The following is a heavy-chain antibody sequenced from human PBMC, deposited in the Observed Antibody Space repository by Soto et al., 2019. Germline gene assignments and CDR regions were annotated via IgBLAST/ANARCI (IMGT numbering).Heavy chain of an antibody. CDR1: GGSFGTYA. CDR3: AREDSSPFYYGVDV. J-gene: IGHJ6*02. Sequence: QVQLVQSGAEVKKPGSSVKVSCKASGGSFGTYAVSWVRQAPGQGLEWMGAIIPNFGSTNYAQKVQGRLTITADESTSTAYMELSRLKSEDTAVYYCAREDSSPFYYGVDVWGQGTTVTVSS. CDR2: IIPNFGST. V-gene: IGHV1-69*01. D-gene: IGHD2-2*01.